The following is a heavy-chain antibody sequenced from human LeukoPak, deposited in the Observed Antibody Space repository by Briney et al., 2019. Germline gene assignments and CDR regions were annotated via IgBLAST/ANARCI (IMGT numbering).Heavy chain of an antibody. V-gene: IGHV3-30*18. CDR1: GFTFSSCG. CDR2: ISYDGSNK. Sequence: GGSLRLSCAASGFTFSSCGMHWVRQAPGKGLEWVAVISYDGSNKYYADSVKGRFTIPRDNSKNTLYLQMNSLRAEDTAVYYCAKIVVVTAPSDAFDIWGQGTMVTVSS. J-gene: IGHJ3*02. CDR3: AKIVVVTAPSDAFDI. D-gene: IGHD2-21*02.